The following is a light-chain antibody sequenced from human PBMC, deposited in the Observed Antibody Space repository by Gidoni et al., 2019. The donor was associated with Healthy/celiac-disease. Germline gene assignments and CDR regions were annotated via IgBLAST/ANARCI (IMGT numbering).Light chain of an antibody. J-gene: IGKJ2*01. CDR2: DAS. CDR3: QQRSNWPT. Sequence: ESVVTQSPATLSLSPGERATLSCRASQSVSSYLAWYQQKPGQAPRLLIYDASNRATGIPARFSGSGSGTDFTLTISSLEPEDFAVYYCQQRSNWPTFGQGTKLEIK. CDR1: QSVSSY. V-gene: IGKV3-11*01.